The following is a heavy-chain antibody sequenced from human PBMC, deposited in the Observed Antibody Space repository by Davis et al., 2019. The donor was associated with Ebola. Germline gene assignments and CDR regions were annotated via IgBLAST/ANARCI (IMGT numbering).Heavy chain of an antibody. CDR1: GGSISSYY. D-gene: IGHD2-15*01. Sequence: SETLSLTCTVSGGSISSYYWSWIRQPPGKGLEWIGYIYYSGSTNYNPSLKSRVTISVDTSKNQFSLKLSSVTAADTAVYYCARELGYCSGGSCYSGWFDPWGQGTLVTVSS. CDR2: IYYSGST. J-gene: IGHJ5*02. CDR3: ARELGYCSGGSCYSGWFDP. V-gene: IGHV4-59*12.